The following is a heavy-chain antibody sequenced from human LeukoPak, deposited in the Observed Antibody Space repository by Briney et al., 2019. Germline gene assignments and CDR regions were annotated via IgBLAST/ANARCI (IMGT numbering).Heavy chain of an antibody. CDR1: GYTFTSYD. V-gene: IGHV1-8*03. Sequence: GASVKVSCKASGYTFTSYDINWVRQATGQGLEWMGWMNPNSGNTGYAQKFQGRVTITRNTSISTAYMELSSLRSEDTAVYYCARKKVGATGYYFDYWGQGTLVTVSS. J-gene: IGHJ4*02. CDR2: MNPNSGNT. CDR3: ARKKVGATGYYFDY. D-gene: IGHD1-26*01.